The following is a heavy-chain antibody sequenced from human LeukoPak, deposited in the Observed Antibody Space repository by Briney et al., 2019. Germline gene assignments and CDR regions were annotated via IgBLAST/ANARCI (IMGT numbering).Heavy chain of an antibody. CDR1: GGSINNGGYS. Sequence: SETLSLTCTVSGGSINNGGYSWSWIRQPPGKGLEWIGCIYHSGSAYYNPSLKSRVTISVDKSKNQFSLKLSSVTAADTAVYYCARGSTMTENFDYWGQGTLVTVSS. D-gene: IGHD3-22*01. CDR3: ARGSTMTENFDY. CDR2: IYHSGSA. J-gene: IGHJ4*02. V-gene: IGHV4-30-2*01.